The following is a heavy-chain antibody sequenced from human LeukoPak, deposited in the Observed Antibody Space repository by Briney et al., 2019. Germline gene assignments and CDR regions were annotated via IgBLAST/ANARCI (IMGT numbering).Heavy chain of an antibody. J-gene: IGHJ4*02. CDR1: GDSVSSDSAA. V-gene: IGHV6-1*01. D-gene: IGHD1-26*01. Sequence: SQTLSLTCALSGDSVSSDSAAWNWIRQSPSRGLEWLERTYFRSKWYYDYALAVKGRITINPDTSKNQFSLQLNSVTPEDTAVYFCARDPVGGSTIFDSWGQGTLVTVSS. CDR3: ARDPVGGSTIFDS. CDR2: TYFRSKWYY.